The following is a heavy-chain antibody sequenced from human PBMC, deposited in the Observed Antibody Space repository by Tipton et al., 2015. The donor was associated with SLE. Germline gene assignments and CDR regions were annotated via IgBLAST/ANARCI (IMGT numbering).Heavy chain of an antibody. Sequence: TLSLTCTVSGGSISSNIYYWDWIRQPPGKGLEWIGSVHYSGSTYYNTSLESRVTISVDTSKNQFSLKLTSVTAADTAVYFCARDWCSSTSCYGYYYMDVWGKGTTVTVSS. D-gene: IGHD2-2*01. CDR1: GGSISSNIYY. J-gene: IGHJ6*03. CDR2: VHYSGST. V-gene: IGHV4-39*07. CDR3: ARDWCSSTSCYGYYYMDV.